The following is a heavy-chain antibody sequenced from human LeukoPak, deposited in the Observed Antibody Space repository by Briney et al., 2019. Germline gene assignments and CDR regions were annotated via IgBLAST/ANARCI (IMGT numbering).Heavy chain of an antibody. D-gene: IGHD3-10*02. CDR1: GFTFEIYA. CDR2: MCGSAGCT. J-gene: IGHJ5*02. V-gene: IGHV3-23*01. Sequence: PGGSLRLSCAASGFTFEIYAMSWVRLAPGKGLQWVASMCGSAGCTFYADSVKGGFTISRDNSKNTLYLQMNGLRAEDTAIYYCVRDRPNYHESNGHYYNRDGDHWGQGTLVTVSS. CDR3: VRDRPNYHESNGHYYNRDGDH.